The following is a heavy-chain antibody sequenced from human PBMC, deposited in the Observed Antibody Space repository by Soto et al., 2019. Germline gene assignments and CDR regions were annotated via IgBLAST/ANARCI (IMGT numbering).Heavy chain of an antibody. Sequence: TQTLTLTCTFSGFSLSTSGVGVGWIRQPPGKALEWLALIYWNDDKRYSPSLKSRLTITKDTSKNQVVLTMTNMDPVDTATYYCAHSMGYNRNDESYFDYWGQGTLVTVSS. J-gene: IGHJ4*02. V-gene: IGHV2-5*01. CDR1: GFSLSTSGVG. D-gene: IGHD1-20*01. CDR3: AHSMGYNRNDESYFDY. CDR2: IYWNDDK.